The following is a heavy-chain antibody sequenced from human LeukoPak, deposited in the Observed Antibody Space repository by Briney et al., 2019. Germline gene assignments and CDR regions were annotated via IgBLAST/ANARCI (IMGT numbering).Heavy chain of an antibody. CDR3: ARRSYSASYYDY. D-gene: IGHD1-26*01. CDR1: GYSFSTYS. V-gene: IGHV5-51*01. CDR2: IFPGDSDT. J-gene: IGHJ4*02. Sequence: GESLKISCKSSGYSFSTYSIGWGRQMPGKGLEWMGIIFPGDSDTRYSPSFQGQVTISADKSISTAYLQWSSLKASDTAMYYCARRSYSASYYDYWGQGTLVTVSS.